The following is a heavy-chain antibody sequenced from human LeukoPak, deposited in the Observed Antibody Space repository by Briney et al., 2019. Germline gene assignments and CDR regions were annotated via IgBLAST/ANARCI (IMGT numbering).Heavy chain of an antibody. CDR2: INQDGTEK. CDR1: GFTFTTYW. J-gene: IGHJ4*02. D-gene: IGHD3-16*01. V-gene: IGHV3-7*01. CDR3: ARDPYGGSDY. Sequence: GESLRLSCAASGFTFTTYWMSWVRQFPGKGLEWVANINQDGTEKYYVDSVKGRFTISRDNAKNSLYLQMNSLRAEDTAVYYCARDPYGGSDYWGQGTLVTVSS.